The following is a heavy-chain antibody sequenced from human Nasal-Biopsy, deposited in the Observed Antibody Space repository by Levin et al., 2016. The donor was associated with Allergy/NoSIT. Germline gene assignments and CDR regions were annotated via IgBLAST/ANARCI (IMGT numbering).Heavy chain of an antibody. V-gene: IGHV3-23*01. CDR1: GFTLSAYA. D-gene: IGHD6-19*01. Sequence: GESLKISCVASGFTLSAYAMSWVRQAPGKGLEWISFISGSGSDTYYADSVKGRFTISRDNSKNTVYLQMNSLRAEDTAVYYCARGWQWLYFNYWGQGTLVTVSS. CDR2: ISGSGSDT. CDR3: ARGWQWLYFNY. J-gene: IGHJ4*02.